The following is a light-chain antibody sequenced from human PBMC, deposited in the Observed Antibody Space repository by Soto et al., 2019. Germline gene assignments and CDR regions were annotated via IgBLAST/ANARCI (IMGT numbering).Light chain of an antibody. CDR2: DVA. CDR3: QQYYNLPVT. V-gene: IGKV1-33*01. Sequence: DVQMTQSPSSLSASVGDRVTFTCQASQDISNSLNWYQQRPGEATKLLIDDVANLETGVSSRFSGGGSGTEFTFPIRNVQPEDIATYYCQQYYNLPVTFGQGARLEI. CDR1: QDISNS. J-gene: IGKJ5*01.